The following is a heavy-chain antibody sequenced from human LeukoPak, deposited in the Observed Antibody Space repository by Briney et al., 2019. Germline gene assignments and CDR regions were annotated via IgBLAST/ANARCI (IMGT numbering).Heavy chain of an antibody. D-gene: IGHD3-22*01. Sequence: GGSLRLSCAASGFTFSSYGMHWVRQAPGKGLEWVAVIWYDGSNKYYADSVKGRFTISRDNSKNTLYLQMNSLSAEDTAVYYCAKDRDYYDSSGYLDHWGQGTLVTVSS. CDR1: GFTFSSYG. J-gene: IGHJ4*02. CDR3: AKDRDYYDSSGYLDH. CDR2: IWYDGSNK. V-gene: IGHV3-33*06.